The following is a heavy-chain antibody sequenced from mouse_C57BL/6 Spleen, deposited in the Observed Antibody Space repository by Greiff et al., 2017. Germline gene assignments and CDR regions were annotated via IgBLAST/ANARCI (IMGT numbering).Heavy chain of an antibody. CDR3: ARRFHRYFDY. CDR2: INPNNGGT. J-gene: IGHJ2*01. V-gene: IGHV1-26*01. Sequence: EVKLQQSGPELVKPGASVKISCKASGYTFTDYYMNWVKQSHGKSLEWIGDINPNNGGTSYNQKFKGKATLTVDKSSSTAYMELRSLTSEDSAVYYCARRFHRYFDYWGQGTTLTVSS. CDR1: GYTFTDYY.